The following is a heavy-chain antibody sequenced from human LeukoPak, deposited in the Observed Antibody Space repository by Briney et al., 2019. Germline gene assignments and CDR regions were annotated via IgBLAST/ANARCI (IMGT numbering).Heavy chain of an antibody. CDR1: GGSISSGGYS. D-gene: IGHD3-22*01. Sequence: PSETLSLTCAVSGGSISSGGYSWSWIRQPPGKGLEWIGYIYHSGSTYYNPSLKSRVTISVDRSKNQFSLKLSSVTAADTAVYYCAREAQQYCDSSGYLWGRGTLVTVSS. J-gene: IGHJ2*01. CDR2: IYHSGST. CDR3: AREAQQYCDSSGYL. V-gene: IGHV4-30-2*01.